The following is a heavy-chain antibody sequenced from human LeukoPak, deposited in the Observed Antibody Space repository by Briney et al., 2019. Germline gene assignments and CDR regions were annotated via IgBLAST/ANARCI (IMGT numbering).Heavy chain of an antibody. D-gene: IGHD3-3*01. CDR2: INPNSGGT. J-gene: IGHJ5*02. CDR3: ARANYDFWSGYPLNWFDP. CDR1: GYTFTGYY. V-gene: IGHV1-2*06. Sequence: GASVKVSCKASGYTFTGYYMHWVRQAPGQGLEWMGRINPNSGGTNYAQKFQGRVTMTRDTSISTAYMELSRLRSDDTAVYYCARANYDFWSGYPLNWFDPWGQGTLVTVSS.